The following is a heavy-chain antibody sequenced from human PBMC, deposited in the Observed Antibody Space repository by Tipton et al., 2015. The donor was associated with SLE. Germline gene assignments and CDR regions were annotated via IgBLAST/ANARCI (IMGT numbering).Heavy chain of an antibody. CDR2: IKQDGSEK. CDR3: ASGTLNFDH. Sequence: SLRLSCAASGFMFNYYWMTWVRQAPGKGLEWVANIKQDGSEKYYVDSVKGRFIISRDNAQNSLYPQMNSLRAEDTGVYYCASGTLNFDHWGQGTQVTVSS. D-gene: IGHD1-26*01. V-gene: IGHV3-7*01. J-gene: IGHJ4*02. CDR1: GFMFNYYW.